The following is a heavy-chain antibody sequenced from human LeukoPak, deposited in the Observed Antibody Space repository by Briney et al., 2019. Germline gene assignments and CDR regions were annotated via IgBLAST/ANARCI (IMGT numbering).Heavy chain of an antibody. CDR3: AGDYYDSSGQFIDY. Sequence: GGSLRLSCAASGFTFSSYSMIWLRQAPGKGLEWVSSISSSSSYIYYADSVKGRFTISRDNAKNSLYLQMNSLRAEDTAVYYCAGDYYDSSGQFIDYWGQGTLVTVSS. CDR2: ISSSSSYI. V-gene: IGHV3-21*04. J-gene: IGHJ4*02. CDR1: GFTFSSYS. D-gene: IGHD3-22*01.